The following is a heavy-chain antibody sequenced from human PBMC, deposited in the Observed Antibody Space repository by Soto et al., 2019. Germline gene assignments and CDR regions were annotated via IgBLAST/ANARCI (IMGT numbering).Heavy chain of an antibody. CDR1: GFNFRSFY. J-gene: IGHJ4*02. V-gene: IGHV1-46*03. CDR3: ARDAPTVSGETVIPYFFDY. CDR2: IDPSGGGT. Sequence: QVQLVQSGAEVRKPGASVRLSCKASGFNFRSFYIHWLRQAPGQGLEWMGVIDPSGGGTIYSQRFPGRGTMTRAAAASTVLMGLSKPSSEDTAPYFWARDAPTVSGETVIPYFFDYWGQGTRVTVS. D-gene: IGHD4-17*01.